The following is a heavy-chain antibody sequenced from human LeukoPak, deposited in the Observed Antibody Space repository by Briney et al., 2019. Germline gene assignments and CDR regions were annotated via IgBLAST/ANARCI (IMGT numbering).Heavy chain of an antibody. CDR3: GRDMVDY. Sequence: PGGSLRLSCVVSGFTFTRYWMTWIRQVPGKGLEWVANIKQDGSEKYYVDSVKGRFTISRDNAKNSLYLQMDSLRVEDTAVYYCGRDMVDYRGQGTLVTVSS. D-gene: IGHD3-10*01. CDR2: IKQDGSEK. CDR1: GFTFTRYW. J-gene: IGHJ4*02. V-gene: IGHV3-7*01.